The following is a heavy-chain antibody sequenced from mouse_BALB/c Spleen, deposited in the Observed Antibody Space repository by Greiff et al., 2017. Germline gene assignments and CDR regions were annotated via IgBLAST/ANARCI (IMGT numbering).Heavy chain of an antibody. CDR3: ARLWTTVVDSYYAMDY. J-gene: IGHJ4*01. D-gene: IGHD1-1*01. V-gene: IGHV1-63*01. CDR1: GYAFTNYW. CDR2: IYPGSGNT. Sequence: QVQLKQSGAELVRPGTSVKISCKASGYAFTNYWLGWVKQRPGHGLEWIGDIYPGSGNTYYNEKFKGKATLTADKSSSTAYMQLSSLTSEDSAVYFCARLWTTVVDSYYAMDYWGQGTSVTVSS.